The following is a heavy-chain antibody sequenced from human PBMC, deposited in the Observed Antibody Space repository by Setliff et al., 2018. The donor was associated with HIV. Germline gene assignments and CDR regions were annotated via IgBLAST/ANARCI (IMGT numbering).Heavy chain of an antibody. J-gene: IGHJ5*02. CDR1: GFTFRSYE. Sequence: PGGSLRLSCAASGFTFRSYEMNWVRQAPGKGLEWVSFISSSGSTIYYAGSVKGRFTISRDNAKNSLYLQMNSLRAEDTAVYYCAKGIKWLHPWGQGTLVTVSS. V-gene: IGHV3-48*03. CDR2: ISSSGSTI. CDR3: AKGIKWLHP.